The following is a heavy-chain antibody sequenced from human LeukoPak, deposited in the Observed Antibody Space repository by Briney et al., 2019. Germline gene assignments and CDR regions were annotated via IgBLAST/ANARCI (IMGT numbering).Heavy chain of an antibody. V-gene: IGHV4-39*07. Sequence: PGGSLRLSCAASGFTFSSYSMNWVRQPPGKGLEWIGSIYYSGSTYYNPSLKSRVTISVDTSKNQFSLKLSSVTAADTAVYYCARAGRELLYYFDYWGQGTLVTVSS. CDR2: IYYSGST. D-gene: IGHD1-26*01. J-gene: IGHJ4*02. CDR1: GFTFSSYS. CDR3: ARAGRELLYYFDY.